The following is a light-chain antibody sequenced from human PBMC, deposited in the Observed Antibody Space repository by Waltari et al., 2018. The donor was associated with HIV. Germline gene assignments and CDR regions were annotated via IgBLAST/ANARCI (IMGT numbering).Light chain of an antibody. CDR3: SSYTSSSALYVV. Sequence: QSALTQPASVSGSPGQSITISCTGTSIDAGGSNYVSWLQQHPGKAPKLMIYDVSNRPSGVSNRFSGSKSGNTASLTISGLQAEDEADYYCSSYTSSSALYVVFGGGTKLTVL. CDR1: SIDAGGSNY. V-gene: IGLV2-14*03. J-gene: IGLJ2*01. CDR2: DVS.